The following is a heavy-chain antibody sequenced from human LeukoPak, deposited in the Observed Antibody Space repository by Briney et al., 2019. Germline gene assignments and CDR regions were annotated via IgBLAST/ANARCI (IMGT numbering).Heavy chain of an antibody. CDR3: ARGTMATTLDY. J-gene: IGHJ4*02. D-gene: IGHD5-24*01. Sequence: GGSLRLSCAASGFTVSSNYMSWVRQAPGKGLEWVANIKQDGSEKYYVDSVKGRFTISRDNAKNSLYLQMNSLRAEDTAVYYCARGTMATTLDYWGQGTLVTVSS. V-gene: IGHV3-7*03. CDR2: IKQDGSEK. CDR1: GFTVSSNY.